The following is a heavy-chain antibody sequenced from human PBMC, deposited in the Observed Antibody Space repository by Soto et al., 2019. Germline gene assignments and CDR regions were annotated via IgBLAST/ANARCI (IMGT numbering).Heavy chain of an antibody. J-gene: IGHJ6*02. CDR1: RLTFSSFW. V-gene: IGHV3-74*01. Sequence: PGGSLRLSCAAARLTFSSFWMHWVRLAPGKGLVWVSRINNDGSSTAYADSVRGRFTISRDNAKSTLYLQVTSLRAEDTAVYYCARDPLIGNTDYGLDVWGQGTTVTVSS. CDR2: INNDGSST. CDR3: ARDPLIGNTDYGLDV. D-gene: IGHD2-21*01.